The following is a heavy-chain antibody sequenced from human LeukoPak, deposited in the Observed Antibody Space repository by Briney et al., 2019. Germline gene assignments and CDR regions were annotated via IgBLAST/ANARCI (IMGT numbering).Heavy chain of an antibody. CDR2: ISVSGDTT. V-gene: IGHV3-23*01. Sequence: GGSLRLSCAASGFTFSSYAMSWVRQVPGKGLEWVSVISVSGDTTYYRDSVKGRFVISRDNSKNTLYLQMNSLRAEDTAVYYCAKAGRIRFLEYLDYWGQGTLVTVSS. D-gene: IGHD3-3*01. J-gene: IGHJ4*02. CDR3: AKAGRIRFLEYLDY. CDR1: GFTFSSYA.